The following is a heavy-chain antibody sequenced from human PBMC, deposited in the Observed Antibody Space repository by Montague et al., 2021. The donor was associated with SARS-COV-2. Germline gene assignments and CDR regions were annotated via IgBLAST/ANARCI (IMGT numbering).Heavy chain of an antibody. CDR2: INNSGST. V-gene: IGHV4-34*01. J-gene: IGHJ6*03. Sequence: SETLSLTCAVYGGSFSGHYWRWIRQHPGKGLEWIGEINNSGSTNYNPSLKSRVTISVDTSKNQLSLKSHSVTAADTAVYYCPRGRIEVSMIVVVLTGASYYMDVWGKGTTVTVSS. D-gene: IGHD3-22*01. CDR3: PRGRIEVSMIVVVLTGASYYMDV. CDR1: GGSFSGHY.